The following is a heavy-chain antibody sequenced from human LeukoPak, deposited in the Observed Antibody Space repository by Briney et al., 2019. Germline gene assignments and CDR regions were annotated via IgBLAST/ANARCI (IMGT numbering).Heavy chain of an antibody. D-gene: IGHD3-22*01. V-gene: IGHV3-23*01. CDR1: GFTFSCYA. Sequence: GGSLRLSCAASGFTFSCYAMIWVRQAPGKGLEGFSTLSGSGGSTYYADSVKGRFTISRDNSKNTLYLQMNSLRAEDTAVYYCAKDRSHYYEFSDAFDIWGQGTMVTVSS. CDR2: LSGSGGST. CDR3: AKDRSHYYEFSDAFDI. J-gene: IGHJ3*02.